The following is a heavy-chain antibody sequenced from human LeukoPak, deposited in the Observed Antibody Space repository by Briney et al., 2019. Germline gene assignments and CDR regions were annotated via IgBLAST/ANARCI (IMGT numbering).Heavy chain of an antibody. CDR1: GGSISSGDYY. J-gene: IGHJ4*02. CDR2: IYYSAST. CDR3: ARTDCSSTSCYISFDY. Sequence: PSETLSLTCTVSGGSISSGDYYWSWIRQPPGKGLEWIGYIYYSASTYYNPSLKSRVTISVDTSKNHSSLKLSSVTAADTAVYYCARTDCSSTSCYISFDYWGQGTLVTVSS. V-gene: IGHV4-30-4*08. D-gene: IGHD2-2*02.